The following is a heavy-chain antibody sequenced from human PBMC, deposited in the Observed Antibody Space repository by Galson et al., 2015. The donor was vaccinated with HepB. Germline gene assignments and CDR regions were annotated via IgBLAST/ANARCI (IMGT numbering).Heavy chain of an antibody. D-gene: IGHD3-22*01. V-gene: IGHV4-39*02. Sequence: SETLSLTCTVSGGSISSRSHYWGWIRQPPGMGLEYIGSIYYTGSTYYNPSLESRVTISVDPSKNHFSLKLSSMTAADTAVYYCVLEDHMVVTAMGAWGQGTTVTVSS. J-gene: IGHJ6*02. CDR2: IYYTGST. CDR1: GGSISSRSHY. CDR3: VLEDHMVVTAMGA.